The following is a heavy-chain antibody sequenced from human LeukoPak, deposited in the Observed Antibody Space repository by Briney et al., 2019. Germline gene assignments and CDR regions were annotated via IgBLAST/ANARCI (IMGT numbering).Heavy chain of an antibody. V-gene: IGHV3-21*01. CDR3: ARGARTVTTHFDY. CDR1: GFTFSSYS. J-gene: IGHJ4*02. Sequence: GGSLRLSCAASGFTFSSYSMNWVRQAPGKVLEWVSSISSSSYIYYADSVKGRFTISRDNAKNSLYLQMNSLRAEDTAVYYCARGARTVTTHFDYWGQGTLVTVSS. CDR2: ISSSSYI. D-gene: IGHD4-17*01.